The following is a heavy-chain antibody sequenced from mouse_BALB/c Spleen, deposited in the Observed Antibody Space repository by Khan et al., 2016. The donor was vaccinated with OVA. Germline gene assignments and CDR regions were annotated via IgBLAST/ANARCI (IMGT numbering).Heavy chain of an antibody. D-gene: IGHD2-10*02. CDR2: IYPGNVNT. CDR3: VRAGYGSFAY. Sequence: QVQLQQSGPELVKPGASVRISCKASGYTFTSYFIHWVKQRPGQGLEWIGWIYPGNVNTEYNERFTGKATLTADKSSSTTYMQLSSLTSEDSADYFCVRAGYGSFAYWGQGTLVTVSA. CDR1: GYTFTSYF. V-gene: IGHV1S56*01. J-gene: IGHJ3*01.